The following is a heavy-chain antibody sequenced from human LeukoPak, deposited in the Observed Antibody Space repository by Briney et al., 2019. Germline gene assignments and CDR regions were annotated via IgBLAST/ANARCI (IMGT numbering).Heavy chain of an antibody. J-gene: IGHJ4*02. D-gene: IGHD2-21*01. CDR2: IYSGGTT. Sequence: PGGFLRLSCAASGFTVSSNYMSWVRQAPGKGLEWVSVIYSGGTTYYADSMKGRFTISRDNSKNTLYLQMNSLRAADTAAYYCATESPSCGGDCFGYWGQGTLVTVSS. CDR3: ATESPSCGGDCFGY. V-gene: IGHV3-53*01. CDR1: GFTVSSNY.